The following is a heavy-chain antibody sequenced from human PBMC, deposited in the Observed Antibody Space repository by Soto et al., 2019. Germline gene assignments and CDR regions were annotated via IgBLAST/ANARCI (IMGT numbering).Heavy chain of an antibody. J-gene: IGHJ6*03. V-gene: IGHV3-9*01. CDR2: ISWNSGSI. CDR1: GFTFDDYA. D-gene: IGHD5-18*01. CDR3: AKDIWEGFGAPESSTVMVTAGYYMDV. Sequence: EVQLVESGGGLVQPGRSLRLSCAASGFTFDDYAMHWVRQAPGKGLEWVSGISWNSGSIGYADSVKGRFTISRDNAKNSLYLQMNSLRAEDTALYYCAKDIWEGFGAPESSTVMVTAGYYMDVWGKGTTVTVSS.